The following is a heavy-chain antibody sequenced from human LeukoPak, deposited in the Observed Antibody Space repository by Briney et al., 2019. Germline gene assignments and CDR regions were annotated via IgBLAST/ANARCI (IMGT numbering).Heavy chain of an antibody. CDR3: ARDQSPNIVPTIGLDY. D-gene: IGHD5-12*01. Sequence: WASVKVSCKASGYTFTHYFIHWVRQAPGQGLEWMGIINPSGGSTTYSQKFQGRVTMTRDMSTSTVYMELSSLRSEDTAVYYCARDQSPNIVPTIGLDYWGQGTLVTVSS. V-gene: IGHV1-46*01. J-gene: IGHJ4*02. CDR2: INPSGGST. CDR1: GYTFTHYF.